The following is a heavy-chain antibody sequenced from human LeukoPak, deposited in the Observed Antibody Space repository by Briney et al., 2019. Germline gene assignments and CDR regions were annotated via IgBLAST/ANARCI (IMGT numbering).Heavy chain of an antibody. D-gene: IGHD4-23*01. CDR3: ARAVEMYGGNEKGVDY. CDR2: IYYSGGT. CDR1: GGSISSHY. Sequence: SETLSLTCTVSGGSISSHYWSWIRQPPGKGLECIGYIYYSGGTNYNPSLKSRVTISVDTSKNQFSLKLSSVTAADTAVYYCARAVEMYGGNEKGVDYWGQGTLVTVSS. V-gene: IGHV4-59*11. J-gene: IGHJ4*02.